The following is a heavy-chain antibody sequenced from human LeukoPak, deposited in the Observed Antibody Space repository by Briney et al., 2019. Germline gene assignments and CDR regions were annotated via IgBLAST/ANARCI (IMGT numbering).Heavy chain of an antibody. CDR1: GFTFSDYY. Sequence: GGSLRLSCAASGFTFSDYYMSWIRQAPGKGLEWVSYISSSGSTIYYADSVKGRFTISRDNAKNSLYLQMNSLRAEDTAVYYCARPPAGYYDFWSAHIGGVDYWGQGTLVTVSS. J-gene: IGHJ4*02. CDR2: ISSSGSTI. V-gene: IGHV3-11*01. CDR3: ARPPAGYYDFWSAHIGGVDY. D-gene: IGHD3-3*01.